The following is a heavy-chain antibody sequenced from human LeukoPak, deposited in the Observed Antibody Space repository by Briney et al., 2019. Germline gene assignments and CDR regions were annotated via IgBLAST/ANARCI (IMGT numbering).Heavy chain of an antibody. D-gene: IGHD3-10*01. CDR2: IKQDGSEK. V-gene: IGHV3-7*01. Sequence: GGSLRLSCAASGLTFSSYGMSWVRQAPGKGLEWVANIKQDGSEKYYVDSVKGRFTISRDNAKNSLYLQMNSLRAEDTAVYYCARVLGYYGSGSSHSYTFDYWGQGTLVTVSS. CDR3: ARVLGYYGSGSSHSYTFDY. J-gene: IGHJ4*02. CDR1: GLTFSSYG.